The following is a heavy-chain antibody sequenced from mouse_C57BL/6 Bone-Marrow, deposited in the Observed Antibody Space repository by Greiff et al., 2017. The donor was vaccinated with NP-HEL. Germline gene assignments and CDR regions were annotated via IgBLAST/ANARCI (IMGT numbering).Heavy chain of an antibody. V-gene: IGHV14-4*01. CDR1: GFNIKDDY. D-gene: IGHD5-5*01. CDR3: TTWDYPYAMDY. Sequence: VQLQQSGAELVRPGASVKLSCTASGFNIKDDYMHWVKQRPEQGLEWIGWIDPENGDTEYASKFQGKATITADTSSNTAYLQLSSLTSEDTAVYYCTTWDYPYAMDYWGQGTSVTVSA. CDR2: IDPENGDT. J-gene: IGHJ4*01.